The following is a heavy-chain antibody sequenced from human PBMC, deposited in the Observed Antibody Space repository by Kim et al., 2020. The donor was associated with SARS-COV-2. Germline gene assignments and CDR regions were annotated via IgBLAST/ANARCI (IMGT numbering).Heavy chain of an antibody. CDR3: ARVFSQTNITMVRGVTQIYYYYGMDV. Sequence: GGSLRLSCAASGFTFSSYAMHWVRQAPGKGLEWVAVISYDGSNKYYADSVKGRFTISRDNSKNTLYLQMNSLRAEDTAVYYCARVFSQTNITMVRGVTQIYYYYGMDVWGQGTTVTVSS. V-gene: IGHV3-30*04. J-gene: IGHJ6*02. CDR1: GFTFSSYA. D-gene: IGHD3-10*01. CDR2: ISYDGSNK.